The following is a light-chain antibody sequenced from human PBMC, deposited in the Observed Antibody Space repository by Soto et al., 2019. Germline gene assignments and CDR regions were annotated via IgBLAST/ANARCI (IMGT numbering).Light chain of an antibody. CDR1: QSVSSTS. Sequence: VLTQSPGTLPLSPGERATLSCRASQSVSSTSLAWYQQKPGQAPRLLIYGVSRRATGIPDRFSGSGSGTDFTLSISRLEPEDFAVYYCQQYGTSLWTFGHGTKVDIK. J-gene: IGKJ1*01. CDR2: GVS. V-gene: IGKV3-20*01. CDR3: QQYGTSLWT.